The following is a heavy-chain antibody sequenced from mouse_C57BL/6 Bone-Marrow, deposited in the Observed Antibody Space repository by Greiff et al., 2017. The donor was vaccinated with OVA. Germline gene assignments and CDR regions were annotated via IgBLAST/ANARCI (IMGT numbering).Heavy chain of an antibody. J-gene: IGHJ3*01. CDR3: AREVLFAY. V-gene: IGHV5-4*01. CDR1: GFTFSSYA. Sequence: EVKLMESGGGLVKPGGSLKLSCAASGFTFSSYAMSWVRQTPEKRLEWVATISDGGSYTYYPDNVKGRFTLSRDNAKNNLYLQMSHLKSEDTAMYYCAREVLFAYWGQGTLVTVSA. CDR2: ISDGGSYT.